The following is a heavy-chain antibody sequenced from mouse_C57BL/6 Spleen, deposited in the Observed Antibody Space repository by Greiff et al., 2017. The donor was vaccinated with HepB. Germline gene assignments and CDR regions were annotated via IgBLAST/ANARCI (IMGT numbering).Heavy chain of an antibody. CDR3: ARVRAYYSNTWFAY. D-gene: IGHD2-5*01. Sequence: QVQLKQPGAELVRPGSSVKLSCKASGYTFTSYWMHWVKQRPIQGLEWIGNIDPSDSETHYNQKFKDKATLTVDKSSSTAYMQRSSLTSEDSAVYYCARVRAYYSNTWFAYWGQGTLVTVSA. CDR1: GYTFTSYW. J-gene: IGHJ3*01. CDR2: IDPSDSET. V-gene: IGHV1-52*01.